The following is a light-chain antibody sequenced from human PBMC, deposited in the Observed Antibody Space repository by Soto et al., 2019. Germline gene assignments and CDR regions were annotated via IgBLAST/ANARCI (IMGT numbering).Light chain of an antibody. Sequence: EIEMTESPGTLSVSPGERATLSCRASQSISSNLAWYQQKPGQAPRLLIYAASSRATGVPARFSGSGSATEFTLTISSLQSEDFAVYYCQQYSNWPRTFGQGTKVDI. J-gene: IGKJ1*01. CDR1: QSISSN. CDR2: AAS. V-gene: IGKV3-15*01. CDR3: QQYSNWPRT.